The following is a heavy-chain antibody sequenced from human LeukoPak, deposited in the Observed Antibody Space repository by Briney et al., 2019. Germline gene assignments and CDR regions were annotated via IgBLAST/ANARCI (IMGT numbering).Heavy chain of an antibody. CDR1: GFTFSNYA. V-gene: IGHV3-23*01. J-gene: IGHJ4*02. CDR3: ARAITNYGYIFDY. D-gene: IGHD5-18*01. Sequence: GGSLRLSCAASGFTFSNYAMSWVRQAPGKGLEWVSAFSGSGGSTYYADSVKGRFTISRDNAKNSLYLQMNSLRAEDTAVYYCARAITNYGYIFDYWGQGTLVTVSS. CDR2: FSGSGGST.